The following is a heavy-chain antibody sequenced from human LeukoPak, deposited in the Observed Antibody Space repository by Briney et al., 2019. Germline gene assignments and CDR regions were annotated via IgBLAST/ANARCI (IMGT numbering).Heavy chain of an antibody. CDR3: AKDPGYSSGWPGGEF. V-gene: IGHV3-23*01. D-gene: IGHD6-19*01. J-gene: IGHJ4*02. CDR1: GFTFSKYA. Sequence: GGSLRLSCAASGFTFSKYAMTWVRQSPGKGLEWVSAISDGGGSTFYADSVKGRFTISRDNSKNTVYLQMNSLRVEDTAVYYCAKDPGYSSGWPGGEFWGQGALVTVSS. CDR2: ISDGGGST.